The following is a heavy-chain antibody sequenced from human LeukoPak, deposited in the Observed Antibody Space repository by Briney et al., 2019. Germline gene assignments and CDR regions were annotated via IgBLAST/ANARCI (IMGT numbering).Heavy chain of an antibody. J-gene: IGHJ5*02. D-gene: IGHD6-13*01. V-gene: IGHV2-5*01. CDR1: GFALSTSGMG. Sequence: SGPTLLKPTQTLTLTCTFSGFALSTSGMGVGWIRQPPGKALEWLALLYWNDDKRYSPSLKSRLHITKDTSKNQVVLTMPNMGPVDTGTYYCAHSAYSSSLLKFDPWGQGTLVTVSS. CDR3: AHSAYSSSLLKFDP. CDR2: LYWNDDK.